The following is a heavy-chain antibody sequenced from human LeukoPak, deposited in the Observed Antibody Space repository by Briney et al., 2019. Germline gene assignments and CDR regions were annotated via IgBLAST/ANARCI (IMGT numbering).Heavy chain of an antibody. J-gene: IGHJ4*02. D-gene: IGHD3-22*01. CDR1: GFTFSNAW. V-gene: IGHV3-15*07. CDR3: STTYYYDSSEGY. CDR2: IKSKTDGGTT. Sequence: GGSLRLSCAASGFTFSNAWMNWVRQAPGKGLEWVGRIKSKTDGGTTDYAAPVKGRFTISRDDSKNALYLQMNSPKTEDTAVYYCSTTYYYDSSEGYWGQGTLVTVSS.